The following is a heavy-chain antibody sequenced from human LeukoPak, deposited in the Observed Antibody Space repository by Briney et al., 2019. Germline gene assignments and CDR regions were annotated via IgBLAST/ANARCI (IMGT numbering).Heavy chain of an antibody. D-gene: IGHD5-24*01. J-gene: IGHJ3*02. Sequence: SVKVSCKASGGTFSSYAISWVRQAPGQGLEWMGGIIPIFGTTNYAQKFQGRVTMTRDTSTSTVYMELSSLRSEDTAVYYCARREMATPWAHDAFDIWGQGTMVTVSS. V-gene: IGHV1-69*05. CDR3: ARREMATPWAHDAFDI. CDR2: IIPIFGTT. CDR1: GGTFSSYA.